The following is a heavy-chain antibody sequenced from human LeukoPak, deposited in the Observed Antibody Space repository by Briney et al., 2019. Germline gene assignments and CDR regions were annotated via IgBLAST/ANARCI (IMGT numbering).Heavy chain of an antibody. CDR2: IKSKTDGGTT. CDR1: GFTFSNAW. CDR3: AREGQVVPAAKPFDY. J-gene: IGHJ4*02. Sequence: GGSLRLSCAASGFTFSNAWMSWVRQAPGKGLEWVGRIKSKTDGGTTDYAAPVKGRFTISRDDSKNTLYLQMNSLRAEDTAVYYCAREGQVVPAAKPFDYWGQGTLVTVSS. V-gene: IGHV3-15*01. D-gene: IGHD2-2*02.